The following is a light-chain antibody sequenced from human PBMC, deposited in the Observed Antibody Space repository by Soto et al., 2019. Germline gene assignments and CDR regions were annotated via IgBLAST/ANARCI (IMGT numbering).Light chain of an antibody. V-gene: IGKV2-30*01. CDR1: QSLVKTDEITD. J-gene: IGKJ1*01. Sequence: DVVMSQSPLSLPVTLGQPASSSCRSSQSLVKTDEITDLNWFHQRPGQSPRRLINRVSRRDSGVPDRFSGSVSGTDFTLKISRVEAEDVGVYYCMQGTSWPWTFGQGTKVEIK. CDR3: MQGTSWPWT. CDR2: RVS.